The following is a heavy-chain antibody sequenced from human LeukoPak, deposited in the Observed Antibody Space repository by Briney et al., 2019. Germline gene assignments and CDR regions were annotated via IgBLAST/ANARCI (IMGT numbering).Heavy chain of an antibody. D-gene: IGHD1-26*01. CDR3: ARIPARYSGSYWGGYFDY. J-gene: IGHJ4*02. V-gene: IGHV2-26*01. Sequence: ESGPTLVNPTETLTLTCTVSGFSLSNARMGVSWIRQPPGKALEWLAHIFSNDEKSYSTSLKSRLTISKDTSKSQVVLTMTNMDPVDTATYYCARIPARYSGSYWGGYFDYWGQGTLVTVSS. CDR1: GFSLSNARMG. CDR2: IFSNDEK.